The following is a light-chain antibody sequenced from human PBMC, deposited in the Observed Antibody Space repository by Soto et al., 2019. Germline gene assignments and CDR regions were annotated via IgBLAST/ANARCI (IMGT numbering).Light chain of an antibody. V-gene: IGKV1-39*01. CDR1: QSISSY. CDR2: VAS. CDR3: QQYGSSST. J-gene: IGKJ5*01. Sequence: DIQMTQSPSSLSASVGDRVTITCRASQSISSYLSWYQQKPGKAPKLLINVASTLQSGVPSRFSGSGSGTDFTLAISSLQPEDFAVYYCQQYGSSSTFGQGTRLEIK.